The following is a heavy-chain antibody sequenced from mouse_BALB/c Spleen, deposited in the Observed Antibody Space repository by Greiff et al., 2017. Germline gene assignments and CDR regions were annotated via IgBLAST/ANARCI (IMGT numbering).Heavy chain of an antibody. CDR1: GYAFSSSW. CDR3: ALITTASGFAY. Sequence: QVQLQQSGPELVKPGASVKISCKASGYAFSSSWMNWVKQRPGQGLEWIGRIYPGDGDTNYNGKFKGKATLTADKSSSTAYMQLSSLTSVDSAVYFCALITTASGFAYWGQGTLVTVSA. V-gene: IGHV1-82*01. D-gene: IGHD1-2*01. J-gene: IGHJ3*01. CDR2: IYPGDGDT.